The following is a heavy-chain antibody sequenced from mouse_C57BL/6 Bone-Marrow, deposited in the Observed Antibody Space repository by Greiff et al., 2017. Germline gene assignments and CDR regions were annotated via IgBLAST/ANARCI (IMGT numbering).Heavy chain of an antibody. CDR2: INPSNGGT. CDR1: GYTFTSYC. D-gene: IGHD1-1*01. CDR3: ARSDYYGSSHSPMAY. J-gene: IGHJ3*01. Sequence: QVQLQQPGTELVKPGASVKLSCKASGYTFTSYCMHWVKQRPGQGLEWIGNINPSNGGTNYNEKFKSKATLTVDKSSSTAYMQLSSLTSEDSAVYYCARSDYYGSSHSPMAYWGQGTLVTVSA. V-gene: IGHV1-53*01.